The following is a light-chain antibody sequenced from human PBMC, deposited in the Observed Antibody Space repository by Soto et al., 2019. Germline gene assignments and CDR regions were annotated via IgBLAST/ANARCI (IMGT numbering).Light chain of an antibody. CDR1: QSFLYSSNNKNY. CDR2: WAS. J-gene: IGKJ1*01. Sequence: DILMTQSPDSLAVSLGERATINCKSSQSFLYSSNNKNYLAWYQQKPGQPPKLLIYWASTRESGVPDRFSGSGSGTDFTLTISSLQAEDVAIYYCQQYYSTPRTFGQGTKVDNK. CDR3: QQYYSTPRT. V-gene: IGKV4-1*01.